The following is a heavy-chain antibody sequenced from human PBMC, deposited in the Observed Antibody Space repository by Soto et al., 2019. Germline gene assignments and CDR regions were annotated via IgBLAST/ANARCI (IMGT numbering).Heavy chain of an antibody. CDR2: IYSGGST. Sequence: GGSLRLSCAASGFTVSSNYMSWVRQAPGKGLEWVSVIYSGGSTYYADSVKGRFTISRDNSKNTLYLQMNSLRAEDTAVYYCATRLYYDFWSGNYYYSGMDVWGQGTTVSVSS. CDR3: ATRLYYDFWSGNYYYSGMDV. D-gene: IGHD3-3*01. CDR1: GFTVSSNY. J-gene: IGHJ6*02. V-gene: IGHV3-53*01.